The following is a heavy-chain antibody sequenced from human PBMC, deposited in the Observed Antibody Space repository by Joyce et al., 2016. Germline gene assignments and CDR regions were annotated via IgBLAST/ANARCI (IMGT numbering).Heavy chain of an antibody. CDR1: GFTFSNYA. CDR3: ARAYGVAAVRYYFDY. J-gene: IGHJ4*02. CDR2: MSGSVGNT. V-gene: IGHV3-23*01. D-gene: IGHD2-15*01. Sequence: EVHLLESGGGIVKPGGSLRLSCVASGFTFSNYAMTWVRQAPGEGLEWVSTMSGSVGNTYYADSVKGRFTISRDNFKNTLFLRMNSLRVEDTAQYYCARAYGVAAVRYYFDYWGQGTLIAVSS.